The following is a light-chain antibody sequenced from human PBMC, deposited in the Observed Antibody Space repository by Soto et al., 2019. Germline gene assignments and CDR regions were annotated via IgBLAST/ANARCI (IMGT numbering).Light chain of an antibody. CDR3: SSFPSTSTLV. Sequence: SVLAQPASISGSPGQSITISCTGTSSDVGDYNYVSWYQHHPGKAPKVMIYEVTNRPSGVSNRFSGSKSGNTASLTISGLQAEDEADYYCSSFPSTSTLVFGTGPNVTVL. V-gene: IGLV2-14*01. CDR2: EVT. CDR1: SSDVGDYNY. J-gene: IGLJ1*01.